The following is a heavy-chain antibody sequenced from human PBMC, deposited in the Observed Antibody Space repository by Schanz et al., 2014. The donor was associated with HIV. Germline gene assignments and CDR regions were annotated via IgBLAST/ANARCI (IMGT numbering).Heavy chain of an antibody. J-gene: IGHJ4*02. Sequence: QVQLVESGGGVVQPGRSLRLSCAASGFTFSSYGMHWVRQAPGKGLEWVAAMWYDESHKGYADSVKGRFTISRDNSKNTLYLEMNSLRPEDTAVYYCATDLSSSWFFDNWGQGTLVTVSS. D-gene: IGHD6-13*01. CDR2: MWYDESHK. CDR1: GFTFSSYG. V-gene: IGHV3-33*08. CDR3: ATDLSSSWFFDN.